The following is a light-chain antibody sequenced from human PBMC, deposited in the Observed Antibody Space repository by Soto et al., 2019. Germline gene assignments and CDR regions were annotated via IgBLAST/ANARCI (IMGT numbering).Light chain of an antibody. Sequence: EIVLTQSPATLSLSPGERATLSCRASQSIDNYLAWYQQKPGQAPRLLIYDASIRATGIPARFSGSGSGTDFTLTICSLETEDFAVYYCQQRSNWPPFTFGPGTKVDI. CDR1: QSIDNY. CDR3: QQRSNWPPFT. CDR2: DAS. J-gene: IGKJ3*01. V-gene: IGKV3-11*01.